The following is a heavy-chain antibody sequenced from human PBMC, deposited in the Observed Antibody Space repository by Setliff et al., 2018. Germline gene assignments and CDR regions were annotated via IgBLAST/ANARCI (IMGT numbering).Heavy chain of an antibody. CDR3: ARGRNVAARLLDS. J-gene: IGHJ4*02. CDR1: GGTFSYYY. D-gene: IGHD6-6*01. CDR2: INHTGTT. V-gene: IGHV4-34*01. Sequence: ETLSPTCAASGGTFSYYYWTWIRQPPGKGLEWVGEINHTGTTKYNPSLQSRVTISIDTSKDQFSLTVTSVTAADTAMYYCARGRNVAARLLDSWGQGTLVTVSS.